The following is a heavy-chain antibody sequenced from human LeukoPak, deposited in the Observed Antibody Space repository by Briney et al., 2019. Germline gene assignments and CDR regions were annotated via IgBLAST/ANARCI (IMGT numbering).Heavy chain of an antibody. Sequence: SETLSLTCAVYGGSFSGYYWSWIRQPPGKGLEWIGYIYHSGSTYYNPSPKSRVTISVDRSKNQFSLKLSSVTAADTAVYYCASGRGYSYGHFDYWGQGTLVTVSS. CDR3: ASGRGYSYGHFDY. D-gene: IGHD5-18*01. CDR2: IYHSGST. CDR1: GGSFSGYY. J-gene: IGHJ4*02. V-gene: IGHV4-34*01.